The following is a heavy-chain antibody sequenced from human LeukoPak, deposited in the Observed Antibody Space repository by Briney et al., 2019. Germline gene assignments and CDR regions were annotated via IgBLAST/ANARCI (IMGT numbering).Heavy chain of an antibody. Sequence: ASVKVSCKASGYTFTGYYMHWVRQAPGQGLEWMGWINPNSGGTNYAQKFQGRVTMTRDTSISTAYMELSRLRSDDTAVCYCASDDMVRGGDDAFDIWGQGTMVTVSS. CDR1: GYTFTGYY. CDR3: ASDDMVRGGDDAFDI. J-gene: IGHJ3*02. CDR2: INPNSGGT. V-gene: IGHV1-2*02. D-gene: IGHD3-10*01.